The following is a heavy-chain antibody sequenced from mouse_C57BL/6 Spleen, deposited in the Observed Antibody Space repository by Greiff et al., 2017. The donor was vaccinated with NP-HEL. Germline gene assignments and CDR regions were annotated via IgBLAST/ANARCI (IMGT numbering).Heavy chain of an antibody. CDR2: INPNNGGT. Sequence: VQLKESGPELVKPGASVKIPCKASGYTFTDYNMDWVKQSHGKSLEWIGDINPNNGGTIYNQKFKGKATLTVDKSSSTAYMEVRSLTSEDTAVYYCARGVHYYGSSYDDWYFDVWGTGTAVTVSS. CDR1: GYTFTDYN. D-gene: IGHD1-1*01. J-gene: IGHJ1*03. CDR3: ARGVHYYGSSYDDWYFDV. V-gene: IGHV1-18*01.